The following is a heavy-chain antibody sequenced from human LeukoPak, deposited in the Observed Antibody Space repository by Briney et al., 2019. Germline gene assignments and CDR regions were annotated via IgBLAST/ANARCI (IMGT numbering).Heavy chain of an antibody. D-gene: IGHD5-12*01. V-gene: IGHV3-23*01. J-gene: IGHJ4*02. Sequence: GSLRLSCAASGFTFSSYAMSWVRQAPGKGLEWVSAISASGGSTFYADSVKGRFTISRDNSKNTLYVQMNSLRAEDTALYYCAKGRGYSGYHFFYYWGQGTLVTVSS. CDR3: AKGRGYSGYHFFYY. CDR1: GFTFSSYA. CDR2: ISASGGST.